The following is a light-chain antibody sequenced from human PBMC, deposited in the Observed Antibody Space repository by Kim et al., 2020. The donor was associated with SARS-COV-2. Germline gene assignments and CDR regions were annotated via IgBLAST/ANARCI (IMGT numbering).Light chain of an antibody. J-gene: IGLJ2*01. V-gene: IGLV1-47*01. CDR3: AAWDDSLSGHVV. Sequence: RVTISCSGSSSNIGSNYVYWYQQLPGTAPKLLIYRNNQRPSGVPDRFSGSKSGTSASLAISGLRSDDEADYYCAAWDDSLSGHVVFGGGTQLTVL. CDR2: RNN. CDR1: SSNIGSNY.